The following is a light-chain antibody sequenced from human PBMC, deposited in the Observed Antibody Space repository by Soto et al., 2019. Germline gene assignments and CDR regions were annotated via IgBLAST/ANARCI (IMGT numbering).Light chain of an antibody. CDR1: SSNIGSKT. CDR3: AAWDGSLNGVV. J-gene: IGLJ2*01. CDR2: GNN. V-gene: IGLV1-44*01. Sequence: QSVLTQPPSASGTPGQRVTISCSGSSSNIGSKTVNWYQQVPGTAPKLLIYGNNQRPSGVPDRFSGSKSGTSASLAISGLQSEDEADYYCAAWDGSLNGVVFGGGTKLTVL.